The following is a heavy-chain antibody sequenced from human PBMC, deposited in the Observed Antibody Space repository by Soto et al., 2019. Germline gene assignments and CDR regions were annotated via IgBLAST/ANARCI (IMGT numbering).Heavy chain of an antibody. J-gene: IGHJ4*02. Sequence: GGSLRLSCAASGFTFSSHWMFWVRQAPGKGLVWVSHINSDGSSRTYADSVKGRFTISRDNARNTVSLQMNSLRAEDTAVYYCVRDDIGVGIDYWGLGTLVTVSS. D-gene: IGHD1-26*01. CDR2: INSDGSSR. CDR3: VRDDIGVGIDY. CDR1: GFTFSSHW. V-gene: IGHV3-74*03.